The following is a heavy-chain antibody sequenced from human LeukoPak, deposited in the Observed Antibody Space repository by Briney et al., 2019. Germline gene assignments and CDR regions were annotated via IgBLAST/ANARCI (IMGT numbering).Heavy chain of an antibody. Sequence: GGSLRLSCAASGFIFSPYTMTWVRQAPGKGLEWVSSISGSSNDIYYADSVKGRFTISRDNARKSLYLQMNSLRVEDTAVYYCAGDVDTGVVTGGDYYYGMDVWGQGTTVTVSS. V-gene: IGHV3-21*01. D-gene: IGHD5-18*01. J-gene: IGHJ6*02. CDR2: ISGSSNDI. CDR1: GFIFSPYT. CDR3: AGDVDTGVVTGGDYYYGMDV.